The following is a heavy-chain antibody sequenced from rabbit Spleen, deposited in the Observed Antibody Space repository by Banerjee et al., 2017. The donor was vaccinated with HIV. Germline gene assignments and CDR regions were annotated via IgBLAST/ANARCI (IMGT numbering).Heavy chain of an antibody. CDR3: VRGASSSGYYSL. CDR1: GFTLSSYY. Sequence: QLEESAGGLVQPGGSLKLSCKASGFTLSSYYMNWVRQAPGKGLEWIGYIDGVFGTTYYARWVNGRFTISSHNAQNTLYLQVNSLTAADTATYFCVRGASSSGYYSLWGQGTLVTVS. CDR2: IDGVFGTT. D-gene: IGHD1-1*01. J-gene: IGHJ3*01. V-gene: IGHV1S7*01.